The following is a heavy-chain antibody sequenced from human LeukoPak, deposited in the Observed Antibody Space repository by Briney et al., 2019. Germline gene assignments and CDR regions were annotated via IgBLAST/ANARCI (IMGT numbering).Heavy chain of an antibody. CDR3: ARDLGDYVGYDAFDI. CDR1: GFIFSTYE. V-gene: IGHV3-48*03. D-gene: IGHD4-17*01. CDR2: ITGSGGKT. Sequence: GGSLRLSCAASGFIFSTYEMNWVRQAPGRGLEWLSYITGSGGKTYYADSVKGRFTISRDNANKLLFLHMDSLRAADTAVYYCARDLGDYVGYDAFDIWGQGTMVTVSS. J-gene: IGHJ3*02.